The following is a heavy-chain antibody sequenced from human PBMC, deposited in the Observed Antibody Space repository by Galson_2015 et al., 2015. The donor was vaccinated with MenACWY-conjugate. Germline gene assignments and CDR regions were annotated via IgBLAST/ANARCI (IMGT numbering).Heavy chain of an antibody. CDR2: IKQDGREK. CDR1: GFSFSSYW. D-gene: IGHD3-10*01. CDR3: ARDSGQWFGELCIDY. V-gene: IGHV3-7*03. Sequence: SLRLSCAASGFSFSSYWMSWVRQAPGKGLEWVANIKQDGREKYYVDSVKGRFTISRDNAKNSLYLQMNRLRAEDTAVYYCARDSGQWFGELCIDYWGQGALVTVSS. J-gene: IGHJ4*02.